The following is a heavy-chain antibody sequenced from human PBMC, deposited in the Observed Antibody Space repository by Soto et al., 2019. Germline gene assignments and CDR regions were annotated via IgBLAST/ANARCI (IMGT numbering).Heavy chain of an antibody. CDR1: CGSITTGGYY. CDR3: ATGETLGNGIVVVTASN. V-gene: IGHV4-31*03. CDR2: RYYSEST. Sequence: KTSETLSLTCTVSCGSITTGGYYWSWIRQLPGKGLEWIGHRYYSESTYYNPSLKSRVSISLDTSKNQFSLKLSFVTAADTAMYYCATGETLGNGIVVVTASNWGQGTLVTVSS. J-gene: IGHJ4*02. D-gene: IGHD2-21*02.